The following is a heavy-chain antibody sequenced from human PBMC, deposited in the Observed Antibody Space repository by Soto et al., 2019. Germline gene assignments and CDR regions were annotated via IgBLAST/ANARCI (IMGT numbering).Heavy chain of an antibody. J-gene: IGHJ6*03. CDR3: AHTMVNYYYYYMDV. D-gene: IGHD3-10*01. Sequence: SGPTLVNPTQTLTLTCTFSGFSLSTSGMCVSWIRQPPGKALEWLARIDWDDDKYYSTSLKTRLTISKDTSKNQVVLTMTNMDPVDTATYYCAHTMVNYYYYYMDVWGKGTTVTVSS. V-gene: IGHV2-70*11. CDR1: GFSLSTSGMC. CDR2: IDWDDDK.